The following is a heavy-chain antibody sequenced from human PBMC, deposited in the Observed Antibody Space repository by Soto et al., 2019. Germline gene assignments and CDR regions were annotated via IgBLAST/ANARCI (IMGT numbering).Heavy chain of an antibody. V-gene: IGHV4-34*01. CDR3: ARTSRFDY. CDR1: GGSFSGDY. CDR2: INHSGST. J-gene: IGHJ4*02. Sequence: QVQLQQWGAGLLKPSETMSLTCAVYGGSFSGDYWSWIRQPPGKGLEWIGEINHSGSTNYNPSLKSRVTISVDTSKNQFSLKLSSVTAADTAVYYCARTSRFDYWGQGTLVTVSS. D-gene: IGHD6-6*01.